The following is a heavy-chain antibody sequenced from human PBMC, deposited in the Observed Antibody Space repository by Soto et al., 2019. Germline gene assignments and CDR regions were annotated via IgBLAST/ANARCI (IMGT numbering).Heavy chain of an antibody. CDR2: IYWNDDT. V-gene: IGHV2-5*01. D-gene: IGHD4-17*01. Sequence: QITLKESGPTLVKPTQTLTLTCTFSGFSLTTAGAGVGWIRQPPGKALEWLALIYWNDDTRYSPSLKSRLTITQDTSQKQVVLRMTNMDPVDTATYYCAHRGYGNYPRDNWFDPWGQGILVIVSS. CDR3: AHRGYGNYPRDNWFDP. J-gene: IGHJ5*02. CDR1: GFSLTTAGAG.